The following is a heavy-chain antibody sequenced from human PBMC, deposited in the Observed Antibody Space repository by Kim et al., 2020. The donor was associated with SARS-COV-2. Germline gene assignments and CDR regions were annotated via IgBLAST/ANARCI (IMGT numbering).Heavy chain of an antibody. CDR2: N. D-gene: IGHD5-18*01. Sequence: NDYAEAVKRRITVNADTSKNQFSLHLNSVTPEDTAVYYCARATAGTFDYWGQGTLVTVSS. CDR3: ARATAGTFDY. V-gene: IGHV6-1*01. J-gene: IGHJ4*02.